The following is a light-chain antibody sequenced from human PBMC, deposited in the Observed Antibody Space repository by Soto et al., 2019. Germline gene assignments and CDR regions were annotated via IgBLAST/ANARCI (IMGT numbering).Light chain of an antibody. CDR1: QSLNIY. CDR3: QQRRSWPIT. J-gene: IGKJ5*01. Sequence: EIVLTQSPATLSLSPGERATLSCRASQSLNIYLAWYQQKPGQAPRLLIYDASNRATGIPARFSGSGSETDFTLTISSLEPEDFAVYYCQQRRSWPITFGQGTRLEI. CDR2: DAS. V-gene: IGKV3-11*01.